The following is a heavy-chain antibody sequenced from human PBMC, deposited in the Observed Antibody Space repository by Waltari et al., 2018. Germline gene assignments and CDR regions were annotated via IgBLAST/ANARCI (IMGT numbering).Heavy chain of an antibody. CDR2: IYYSGST. D-gene: IGHD3-10*02. J-gene: IGHJ3*02. Sequence: QVQLQESGPGLVKPSQTLSLTCTVSGGSISSGGYYWSWLRQHSGKGLEWIGYIYYSGSTYYNPSLKSRVTISVDTSKNQFSLKLSSVTAADTAVYYCASRILGGITMFPDAFDIWGQGTMVTVSS. CDR1: GGSISSGGYY. CDR3: ASRILGGITMFPDAFDI. V-gene: IGHV4-31*03.